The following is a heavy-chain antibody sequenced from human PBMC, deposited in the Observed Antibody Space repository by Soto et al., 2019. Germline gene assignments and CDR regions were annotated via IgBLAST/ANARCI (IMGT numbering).Heavy chain of an antibody. J-gene: IGHJ5*02. D-gene: IGHD1-1*01. V-gene: IGHV3-48*02. CDR1: GFTFSSYS. CDR3: ASELAAVNWFVP. Sequence: EVQLVESGGGLVQPGGSLRLSCAASGFTFSSYSMNWVRQAPGKGLEWVSYISSSSSTIYYADSVKGRFTISRDNAKNSLYLQMNSLRDEDTAVYYCASELAAVNWFVPWGQGTLVTVSS. CDR2: ISSSSSTI.